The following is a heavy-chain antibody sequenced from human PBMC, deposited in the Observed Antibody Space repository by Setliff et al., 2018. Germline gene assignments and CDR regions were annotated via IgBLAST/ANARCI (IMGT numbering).Heavy chain of an antibody. Sequence: SETLSLTCTVSGGSFTTYYWSWIRQSPGKGLEWIGYIYYSGSTNYNPSLKSRVSISVDTSKNQFSLRLTSVTAADTAVYYCAREYYYARSRNFDYWGQEPWSPSPQ. CDR2: IYYSGST. CDR1: GGSFTTYY. J-gene: IGHJ4*01. V-gene: IGHV4-59*01. CDR3: AREYYYARSRNFDY. D-gene: IGHD3-22*01.